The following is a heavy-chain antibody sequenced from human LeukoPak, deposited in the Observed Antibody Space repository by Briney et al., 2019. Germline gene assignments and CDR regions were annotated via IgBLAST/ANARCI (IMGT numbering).Heavy chain of an antibody. Sequence: SETLSLTCAVYGGSFSGYYWSWIRQPPGKELEWIGEINHSRSTNYKSSLKSRVTISVDASKSQFSLHQTSVTAADTAVYYCARGLGDSGERRLSDRDYWGEGTLVTVSS. CDR1: GGSFSGYY. V-gene: IGHV4-34*01. CDR3: ARGLGDSGERRLSDRDY. D-gene: IGHD2-21*02. CDR2: INHSRST. J-gene: IGHJ4*02.